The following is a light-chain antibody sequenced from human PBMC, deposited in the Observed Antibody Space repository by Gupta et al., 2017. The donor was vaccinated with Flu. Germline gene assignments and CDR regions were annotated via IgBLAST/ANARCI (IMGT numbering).Light chain of an antibody. Sequence: GTLSLSPGERATLSCRASQSVSSSYLAWYQQKPVQAPRLLIYGASSRATGIPDRFSGSGSGTDFTLTIIGLEPEDFAVYYCQQYVSSPWTFGQGTKVEIK. V-gene: IGKV3-20*01. CDR3: QQYVSSPWT. CDR2: GAS. CDR1: QSVSSSY. J-gene: IGKJ1*01.